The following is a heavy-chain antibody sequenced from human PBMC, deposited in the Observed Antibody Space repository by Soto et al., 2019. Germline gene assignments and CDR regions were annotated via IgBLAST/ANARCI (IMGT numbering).Heavy chain of an antibody. D-gene: IGHD3-22*01. CDR1: GFTFSTYW. J-gene: IGHJ6*02. CDR2: IKQDGSEK. CDR3: ARDRYYDSSGYSYYHYGMDV. V-gene: IGHV3-7*03. Sequence: GGSLRLSCAASGFTFSTYWMSWVRQAPGKGLEWVANIKQDGSEKYYVDSVKGRSTISRDNAKNSLYLQMNSLRAEDTAVYYCARDRYYDSSGYSYYHYGMDVWGQGITVTVSS.